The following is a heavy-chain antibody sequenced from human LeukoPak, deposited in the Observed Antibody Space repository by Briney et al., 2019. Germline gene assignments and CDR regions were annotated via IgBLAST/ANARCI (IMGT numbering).Heavy chain of an antibody. J-gene: IGHJ1*01. CDR3: ARALWPEGKYFQH. CDR1: GFTFSSYA. Sequence: GGSLRLSCAASGFTFSSYAMHWVRQAPGKGLEYVSAISSNGGSTYYANSVKGRFTISRDNSKNTLYLQMGSLRAEDMAVYYCARALWPEGKYFQHWGQGTLVTVSS. V-gene: IGHV3-64*01. CDR2: ISSNGGST. D-gene: IGHD3-10*01.